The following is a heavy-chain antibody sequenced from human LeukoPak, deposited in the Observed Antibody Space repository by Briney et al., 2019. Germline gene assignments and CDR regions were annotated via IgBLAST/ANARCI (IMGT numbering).Heavy chain of an antibody. D-gene: IGHD2-15*01. V-gene: IGHV3-23*01. J-gene: IGHJ6*03. CDR3: AKNGRQGYCSGGSCLDYYYMDV. Sequence: PVGSLRLSCAASGFTFSSYAMSWVRQAPGKGLEWASAISGSGGSTYYADSVKGRFTISRDNSKNTLYLQMNSLRAEDTAVYYCAKNGRQGYCSGGSCLDYYYMDVWGKGTTVTVSS. CDR1: GFTFSSYA. CDR2: ISGSGGST.